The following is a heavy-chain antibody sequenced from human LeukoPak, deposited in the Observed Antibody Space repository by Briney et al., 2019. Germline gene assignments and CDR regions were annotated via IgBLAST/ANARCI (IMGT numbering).Heavy chain of an antibody. J-gene: IGHJ4*02. D-gene: IGHD6-19*01. CDR2: INHSGST. V-gene: IGHV4-34*01. Sequence: PSETLSLTCAVYGGSFSGYYWSWTRQPPGKGLEWIGEINHSGSTNYNPSLKSRVTISVDTSKNQFSLKLSSVTAADTAVYYCARTGKRQWLARSQTLDYWGQGTLVTVSS. CDR3: ARTGKRQWLARSQTLDY. CDR1: GGSFSGYY.